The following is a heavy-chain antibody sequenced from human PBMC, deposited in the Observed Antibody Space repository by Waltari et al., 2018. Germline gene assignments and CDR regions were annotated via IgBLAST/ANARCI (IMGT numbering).Heavy chain of an antibody. V-gene: IGHV4-34*01. D-gene: IGHD6-6*01. CDR2: INHTGST. CDR1: GGPFRGVF. Sequence: QVQLQTWGAGQLKPSETLSRTCAVNGGPFRGVFWSWFRYTQGTGLEWSGEINHTGSTNYNPALKSRVTISVDTSKNQFSLKLSSVTAAYTAVYYCARRRGIAARPPYYYYGMDVWGQGTTVTVSS. J-gene: IGHJ6*02. CDR3: ARRRGIAARPPYYYYGMDV.